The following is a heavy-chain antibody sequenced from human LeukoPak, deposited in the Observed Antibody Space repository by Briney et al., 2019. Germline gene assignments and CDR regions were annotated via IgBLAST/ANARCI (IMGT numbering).Heavy chain of an antibody. Sequence: GGSLRLSCAASGFTFSDYYMSWIRQAPGKGLQWVSYISGSGSTIYYADSVKGRFTISRDNAKNSLYLQMNSLRAEDTAVYYCARVQSAPVVLRFLEWSNYYFDYWGQGTLVTVSS. J-gene: IGHJ4*02. CDR1: GFTFSDYY. CDR2: ISGSGSTI. CDR3: ARVQSAPVVLRFLEWSNYYFDY. D-gene: IGHD3-3*01. V-gene: IGHV3-11*04.